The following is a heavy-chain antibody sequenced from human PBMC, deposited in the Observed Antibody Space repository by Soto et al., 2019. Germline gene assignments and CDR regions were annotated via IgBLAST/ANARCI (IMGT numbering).Heavy chain of an antibody. CDR2: ISYDGSNK. Sequence: GGSLRLSCAASGFTFSSYGMHWVRQAPGKGLEWVAVISYDGSNKYYADSVKGRFTISRDNSKNTLYLQMNSLRAEDTAVYYCAKDFDIPPASYYMDVWGKGTTVTVSS. J-gene: IGHJ6*03. CDR1: GFTFSSYG. V-gene: IGHV3-30*18. D-gene: IGHD3-9*01. CDR3: AKDFDIPPASYYMDV.